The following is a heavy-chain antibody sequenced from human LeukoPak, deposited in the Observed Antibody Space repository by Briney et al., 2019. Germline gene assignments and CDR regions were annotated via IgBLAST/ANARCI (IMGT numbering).Heavy chain of an antibody. Sequence: ASVKVSCKASGYTFTSYGIAWVRQAPGHGPEWMGWISNHNGNTNYAQKFQGRVTVTTDTSTGTASMELRSLEADDTAVYYCTRGVAVATAYYFDYWGQGTLVTVAS. CDR1: GYTFTSYG. J-gene: IGHJ4*02. D-gene: IGHD4-23*01. CDR2: ISNHNGNT. CDR3: TRGVAVATAYYFDY. V-gene: IGHV1-18*01.